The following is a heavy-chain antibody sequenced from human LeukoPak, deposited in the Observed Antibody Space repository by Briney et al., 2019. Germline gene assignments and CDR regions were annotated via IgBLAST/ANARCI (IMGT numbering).Heavy chain of an antibody. J-gene: IGHJ6*02. CDR3: AREALYYYYGMDV. Sequence: ASVKVSCKASGYTFTGYYMHWVRQAPGQGLEWMGWINPNSGGTNYAQKFQGRVTMTRDTSISTAYMELSRLRSDDTAVYYCAREALYYYYGMDVWGQGTMVTVSS. V-gene: IGHV1-2*02. CDR2: INPNSGGT. CDR1: GYTFTGYY.